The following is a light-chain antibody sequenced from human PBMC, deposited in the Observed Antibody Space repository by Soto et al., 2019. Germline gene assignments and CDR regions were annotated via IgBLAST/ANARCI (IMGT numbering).Light chain of an antibody. CDR1: QSLLHTNGNNY. Sequence: DIVMTPSPPSLPVTPGEPASISCRSSQSLLHTNGNNYLDWWLQKPGQSPQLLIYLGSNRASGVPGRFSGSGSGRDFTPKISRVEAEDVGVYFCLQAVETPHTFGGGTRVEIK. CDR2: LGS. V-gene: IGKV2-28*01. CDR3: LQAVETPHT. J-gene: IGKJ4*01.